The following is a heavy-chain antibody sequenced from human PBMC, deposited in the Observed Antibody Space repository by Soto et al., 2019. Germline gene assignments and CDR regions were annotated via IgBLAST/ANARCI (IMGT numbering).Heavy chain of an antibody. CDR2: INHSGST. J-gene: IGHJ6*02. CDR3: SAYYYYGMDV. Sequence: SETLSLTCAVYGGSFSGYYWSWIRQPPGKGLEWIGEINHSGSTDYNPSLKSRVTISVDTSKNQFSLKLSSVTAADTAVYYCSAYYYYGMDVWGQGTTVTVSS. V-gene: IGHV4-34*01. CDR1: GGSFSGYY.